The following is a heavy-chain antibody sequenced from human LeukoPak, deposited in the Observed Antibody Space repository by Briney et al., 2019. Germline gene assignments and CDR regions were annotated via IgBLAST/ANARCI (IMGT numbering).Heavy chain of an antibody. CDR1: GFTFSSYA. Sequence: GGSLRLSCAASGFTFSSYAISWFRQAPGKGLECVSSITGTSAGTYYTYSVKGRFTISRDNSKNTLYLQMNSLRAEDTAVYFCARERLERHLSFDYWGQGTLVTVSS. V-gene: IGHV3-23*01. D-gene: IGHD1-1*01. CDR3: ARERLERHLSFDY. J-gene: IGHJ4*02. CDR2: ITGTSAGT.